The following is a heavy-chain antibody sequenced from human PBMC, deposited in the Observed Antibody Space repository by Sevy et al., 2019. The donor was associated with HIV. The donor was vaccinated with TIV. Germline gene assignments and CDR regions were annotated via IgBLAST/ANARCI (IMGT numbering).Heavy chain of an antibody. CDR1: GGSISSYF. V-gene: IGHV4-59*01. Sequence: SETLSLTCSVSGGSISSYFWTWVRQSPGKGLEGIGNIYFTGNTDYSPSLKSRVTLSLDTSKSKFSLSLKSVTAADAAIYFCARDSTTRPRVLDYWGQGTLVTVSS. CDR2: IYFTGNT. J-gene: IGHJ4*02. D-gene: IGHD1-1*01. CDR3: ARDSTTRPRVLDY.